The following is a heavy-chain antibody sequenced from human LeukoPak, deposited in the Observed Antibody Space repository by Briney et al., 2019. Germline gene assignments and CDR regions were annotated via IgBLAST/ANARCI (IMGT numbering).Heavy chain of an antibody. CDR1: GSIFTNCW. CDR2: IYPGDSGT. Sequence: GEPLQISCEASGSIFTNCWIGCLRQMPGKGLEWMGIIYPGDSGTRYSPSFQGQVTISADKSISTAYLQWSSLKASDTAVYYCARWAATGIGLDYWGQGTLVTVSS. J-gene: IGHJ4*02. CDR3: ARWAATGIGLDY. V-gene: IGHV5-51*01. D-gene: IGHD6-13*01.